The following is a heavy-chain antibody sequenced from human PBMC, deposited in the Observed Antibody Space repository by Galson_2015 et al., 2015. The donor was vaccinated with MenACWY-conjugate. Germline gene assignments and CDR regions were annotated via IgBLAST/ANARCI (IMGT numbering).Heavy chain of an antibody. CDR1: GFTFNHYW. Sequence: SLRLSCAASGFTFNHYWMPWVRHAPGKGLEWVSRISPDGSVTNYADSVKGRFTLSRDNAKNTLYLQMNSLRGADTAVYYCTRGNDVYVRFDPWGQGTLVTVSS. D-gene: IGHD5/OR15-5a*01. J-gene: IGHJ5*02. CDR3: TRGNDVYVRFDP. CDR2: ISPDGSVT. V-gene: IGHV3-74*01.